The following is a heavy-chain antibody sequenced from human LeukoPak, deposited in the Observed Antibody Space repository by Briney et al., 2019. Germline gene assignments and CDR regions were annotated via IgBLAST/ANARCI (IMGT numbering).Heavy chain of an antibody. CDR3: ARDLRGSYYKGIDY. CDR2: ISSSSTI. CDR1: GFAFSSYS. D-gene: IGHD1-26*01. J-gene: IGHJ4*02. V-gene: IGHV3-48*04. Sequence: GGSLRLSCAASGFAFSSYSMNWVRQAPGKGLEWVSYISSSSTIYYADSVKGRFTISRDNAKNSLYLQMNSLRAEDTAVYYCARDLRGSYYKGIDYWGQGTLVTVSS.